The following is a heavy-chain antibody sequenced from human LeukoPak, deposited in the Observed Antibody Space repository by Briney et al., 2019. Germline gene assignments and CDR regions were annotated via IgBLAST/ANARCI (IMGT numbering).Heavy chain of an antibody. V-gene: IGHV4-34*01. CDR3: ARVGTMVRGVRYGMDV. CDR1: GGSFSGYY. CDR2: INHSGST. D-gene: IGHD3-10*01. Sequence: SETLSLTCAVYGGSFSGYYWSWIRQPPGKGLEWIGEINHSGSTNYNPSLKSRVTISVDTSKNQFSLKLSSVTAADTAVYYCARVGTMVRGVRYGMDVWGKGTTVIVSS. J-gene: IGHJ6*04.